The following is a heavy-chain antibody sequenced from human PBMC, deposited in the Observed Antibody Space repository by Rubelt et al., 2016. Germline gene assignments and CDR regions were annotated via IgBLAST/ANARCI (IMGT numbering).Heavy chain of an antibody. CDR2: MNPNSGNT. CDR3: ARGVEYYYGSGTNWFDP. J-gene: IGHJ5*02. Sequence: QVQLVQSGAEVKKPGASVKVSCKASGYTFTSYDINWVRQATGQGLEWMGWMNPNSGNTGSAQKFQGRVTMTRNTSISTAYMELSSLRSEDTAVYYCARGVEYYYGSGTNWFDPWGQGTLVTVAS. CDR1: GYTFTSYD. D-gene: IGHD3-10*01. V-gene: IGHV1-8*01.